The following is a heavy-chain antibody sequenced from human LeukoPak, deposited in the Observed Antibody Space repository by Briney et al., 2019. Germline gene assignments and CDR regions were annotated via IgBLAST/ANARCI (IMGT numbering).Heavy chain of an antibody. D-gene: IGHD6-19*01. CDR3: AKDRDSSGWYGHYFDY. CDR1: GFTFSSYA. CDR2: ISGSGGST. J-gene: IGHJ4*02. Sequence: GGSLRLSCAASGFTFSSYAMSWVRQAPGKGLEWVSAISGSGGSTYYADAVKGRFTISRDNSKNTLYLQMNSLRAEDTAVYYCAKDRDSSGWYGHYFDYWGQGTLVTVSS. V-gene: IGHV3-23*01.